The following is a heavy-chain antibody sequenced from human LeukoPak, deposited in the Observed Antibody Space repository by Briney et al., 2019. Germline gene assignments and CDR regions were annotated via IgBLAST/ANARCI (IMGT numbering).Heavy chain of an antibody. CDR3: ASTEGAVAGTQFDY. CDR2: INHSGST. J-gene: IGHJ4*02. Sequence: PAETLSLTCAVYGGSFSGHYWSWIRQPPGKGLEWIGEINHSGSTNYNPSLKSRVTISVDTSKNQFSLKLSSVTAADTAVYYCASTEGAVAGTQFDYWGQGTLVTVSS. D-gene: IGHD6-19*01. CDR1: GGSFSGHY. V-gene: IGHV4-34*01.